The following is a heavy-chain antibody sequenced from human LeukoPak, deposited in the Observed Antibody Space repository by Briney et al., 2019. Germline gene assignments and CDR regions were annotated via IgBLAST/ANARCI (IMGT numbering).Heavy chain of an antibody. CDR1: GYTFTSYG. CDR3: ARDWSYGSGEGYFDY. Sequence: ASVKVSCKASGYTFTSYGTSWVRQAPGQGLEWMGWISAYNGNTNYAQKLQGRVTMTTDTSTSTAYMELRSLRSDDTAVYYCARDWSYGSGEGYFDYWGQGTLVTVSS. V-gene: IGHV1-18*01. CDR2: ISAYNGNT. J-gene: IGHJ4*02. D-gene: IGHD3-10*01.